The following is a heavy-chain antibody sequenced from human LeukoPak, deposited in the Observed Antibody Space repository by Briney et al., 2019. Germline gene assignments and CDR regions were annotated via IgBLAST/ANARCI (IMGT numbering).Heavy chain of an antibody. Sequence: GGSLRLSCAASGFTFRDFWMHWVRQAPGKGPVWVSRMSPDGSATHYADSVKGRFTISRDNVENTMYLQMSSLRAEDTAVYYCARDMWGTFDYWGQGALVTVSS. CDR2: MSPDGSAT. J-gene: IGHJ4*02. CDR1: GFTFRDFW. CDR3: ARDMWGTFDY. V-gene: IGHV3-74*01. D-gene: IGHD7-27*01.